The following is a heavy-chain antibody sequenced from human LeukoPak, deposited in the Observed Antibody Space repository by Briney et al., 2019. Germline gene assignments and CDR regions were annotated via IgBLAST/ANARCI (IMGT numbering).Heavy chain of an antibody. J-gene: IGHJ5*02. D-gene: IGHD1-26*01. Sequence: SETLSLTCTVSGDSISRYYWSWIRQPPGKGLEGIGYIYHTGNTNDNPSRKGRGTISVDTTKNQSSLKLTSVTAAATAVYYCARESFQWFDPWGQGALVTVSS. V-gene: IGHV4-59*01. CDR3: ARESFQWFDP. CDR1: GDSISRYY. CDR2: IYHTGNT.